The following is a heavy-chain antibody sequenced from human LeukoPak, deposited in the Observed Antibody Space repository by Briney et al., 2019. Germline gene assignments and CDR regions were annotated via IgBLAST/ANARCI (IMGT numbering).Heavy chain of an antibody. V-gene: IGHV1-69*05. CDR1: GGTFSSYA. J-gene: IGHJ4*02. CDR3: ARDPETYYYGSGISFDY. CDR2: IIPIFGTA. D-gene: IGHD3-10*01. Sequence: SVKVSCKASGGTFSSYAISWVRQAPGQGLEWMGRIIPIFGTANYAQKFQGRVTITTDESPSTAYMELSSLSSEDPAVYYCARDPETYYYGSGISFDYWGQGTLVTVSS.